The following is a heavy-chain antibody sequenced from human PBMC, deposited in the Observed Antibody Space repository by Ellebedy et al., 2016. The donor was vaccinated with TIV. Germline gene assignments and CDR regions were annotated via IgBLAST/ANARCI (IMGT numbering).Heavy chain of an antibody. CDR2: IYYSGST. CDR3: ARASWGSGNDY. CDR1: GGSISNYY. V-gene: IGHV4-59*01. D-gene: IGHD3-10*01. Sequence: MPSETLSLTCTVSGGSISNYYWTRIRQPPGKGLEWIGYIYYSGSTNYSPSLKSRVTISVDTSKNQFSLKLSSVSAADTAVYYCARASWGSGNDYWGQGTLVTVSS. J-gene: IGHJ4*02.